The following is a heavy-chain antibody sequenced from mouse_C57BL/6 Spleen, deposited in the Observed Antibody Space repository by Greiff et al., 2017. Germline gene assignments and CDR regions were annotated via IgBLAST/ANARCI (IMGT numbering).Heavy chain of an antibody. CDR2: IYPGDGDI. CDR1: GYAFSSSW. Sequence: QVQLKESGPELVKPGASVKISCKASGYAFSSSWMNWVKQRPGKGLEWIGRIYPGDGDINYNGKFKGKATLTADKSSSTAYMQLSSLTSEDSAVYFCARSGYDYGYYFDYWGQGTTLTVSS. D-gene: IGHD2-4*01. J-gene: IGHJ2*01. V-gene: IGHV1-82*01. CDR3: ARSGYDYGYYFDY.